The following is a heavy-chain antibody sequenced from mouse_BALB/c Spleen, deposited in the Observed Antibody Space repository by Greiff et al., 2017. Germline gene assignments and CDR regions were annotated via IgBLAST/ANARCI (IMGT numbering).Heavy chain of an antibody. Sequence: QVQLQQSGAELVRPGTSVKISCKASGYTFTNYWLGWVKQRPGHGLEWIGDIYPGGGYTNYNEKFKGKATLTADTSSSTAYMQLSSLTSEDSAVYCGTRRARATDFDYWGQGTTLTVSS. CDR1: GYTFTNYW. D-gene: IGHD3-1*01. V-gene: IGHV1-63*02. CDR2: IYPGGGYT. CDR3: TRRARATDFDY. J-gene: IGHJ2*01.